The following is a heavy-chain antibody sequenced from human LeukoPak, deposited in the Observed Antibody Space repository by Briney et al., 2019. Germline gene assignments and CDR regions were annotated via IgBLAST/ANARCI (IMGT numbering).Heavy chain of an antibody. J-gene: IGHJ2*01. CDR1: GFTFSSYA. CDR3: TKIGSHWYLEL. CDR2: ISYDGSNK. Sequence: GGSLRLSCAASGFTFSSYAMHWVRQAPGKGLEWVAVISYDGSNKYYADSVKGRFTISRDNSKNTLYLQMDSLRADDTARYYCTKIGSHWYLELWGRGTLVTVSS. V-gene: IGHV3-30*04.